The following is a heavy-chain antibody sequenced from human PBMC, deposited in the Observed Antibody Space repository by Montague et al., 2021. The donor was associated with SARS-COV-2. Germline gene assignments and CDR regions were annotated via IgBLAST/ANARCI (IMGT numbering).Heavy chain of an antibody. D-gene: IGHD3-3*01. CDR3: ARYYGGSFYGLDV. CDR2: INWSADKT. J-gene: IGHJ6*02. V-gene: IGHV3-20*04. Sequence: SLRLSRAASGFKFDDSGMTWVRQAPGKGLEWVCDINWSADKTTYADSVKGRFTISRDNAKNSLFLQMNSLRAEDTALYYCARYYGGSFYGLDVWGQGTTVIVSS. CDR1: GFKFDDSG.